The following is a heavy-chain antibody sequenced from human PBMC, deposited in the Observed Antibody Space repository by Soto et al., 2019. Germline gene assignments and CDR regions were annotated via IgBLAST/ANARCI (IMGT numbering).Heavy chain of an antibody. D-gene: IGHD2-15*01. Sequence: QVQLEQSGPGLVKPSQTLSLTCKISGGSIRSVNHYWSWIRQSPGEGLEWIGYLFDSGTTHYNPSLKGRVTISGDTSQSQFSLTIHSVTVADTAVYYCAREVSWIGGFDFWGQGTLVTVSS. CDR3: AREVSWIGGFDF. J-gene: IGHJ4*02. CDR2: LFDSGTT. CDR1: GGSIRSVNHY. V-gene: IGHV4-30-4*01.